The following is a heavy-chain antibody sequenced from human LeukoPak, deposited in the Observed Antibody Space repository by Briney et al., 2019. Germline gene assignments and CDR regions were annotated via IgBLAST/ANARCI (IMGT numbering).Heavy chain of an antibody. V-gene: IGHV3-23*01. J-gene: IGHJ4*02. D-gene: IGHD3-22*01. CDR3: AKYRIVVAQLGYYFDY. CDR1: GFTFSSYA. Sequence: PGGSLRLSCAASGFTFSSYAMSWVRQAPGKGLEWVSAISCSGGSTYYADSVKGRFTISRDNSKNTLYLQMNSLRAEDTAVYYCAKYRIVVAQLGYYFDYWGQGTLVTVSS. CDR2: ISCSGGST.